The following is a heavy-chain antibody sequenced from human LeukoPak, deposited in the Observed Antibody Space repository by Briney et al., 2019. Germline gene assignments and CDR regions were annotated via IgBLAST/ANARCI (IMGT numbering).Heavy chain of an antibody. J-gene: IGHJ4*02. CDR3: GRVKGYDFWNGSTREGGFDY. V-gene: IGHV4-59*01. Sequence: SSETLSLTCTVSGGSISSYYWSWIRQPPGKGLEWIGYIYYSGSTNYNPSLKSRVTISVDTPKNQFSLKLSSVTAPDPAVFYFGRVKGYDFWNGSTREGGFDYWGQGTLVTVSS. CDR1: GGSISSYY. CDR2: IYYSGST. D-gene: IGHD3-3*01.